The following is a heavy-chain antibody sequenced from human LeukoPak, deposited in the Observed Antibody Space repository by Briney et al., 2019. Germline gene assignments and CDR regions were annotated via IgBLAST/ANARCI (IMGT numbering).Heavy chain of an antibody. CDR3: ARATLTTVGNYYYYYGMDV. J-gene: IGHJ6*02. D-gene: IGHD4-23*01. CDR1: GFTFSSYS. V-gene: IGHV3-21*01. Sequence: GGSLRLSCAASGFTFSSYSMNWVRQAPGKGLEWDSSISSSSSYIYYADSVKGRFTISRDNAKNSLYLQMNSLRAEDTAVYYCARATLTTVGNYYYYYGMDVWGQGTTVTVSS. CDR2: ISSSSSYI.